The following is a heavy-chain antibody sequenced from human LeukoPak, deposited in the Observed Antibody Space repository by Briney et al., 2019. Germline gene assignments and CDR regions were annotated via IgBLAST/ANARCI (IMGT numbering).Heavy chain of an antibody. J-gene: IGHJ6*02. CDR3: ARDSGYYYDSSGYYYPGYYGMDV. D-gene: IGHD3-22*01. Sequence: PGGSLRLSCAASGFTFSSYDMHWVRQATGKGLEWVSAIGTAGDTYYPGSVKGRFTISRENAKNSLYLQMNSLRAGDTAVYYCARDSGYYYDSSGYYYPGYYGMDVWGQGTMVTVSS. CDR2: IGTAGDT. V-gene: IGHV3-13*04. CDR1: GFTFSSYD.